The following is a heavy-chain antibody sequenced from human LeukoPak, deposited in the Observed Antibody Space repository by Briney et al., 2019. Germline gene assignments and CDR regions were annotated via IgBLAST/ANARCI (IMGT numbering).Heavy chain of an antibody. CDR3: ARERPEVPAAMSYYYYGMDV. J-gene: IGHJ6*04. CDR1: GFTFSSYE. Sequence: GGSLRLSCAASGFTFSSYEMNWVRQAPGKGLEWVSYISSSGSTIYYADSVKGRFTISRDNAKNSLYLQMNSLRAEDTAVYYCARERPEVPAAMSYYYYGMDVWGKGTTVTASS. CDR2: ISSSGSTI. D-gene: IGHD2-2*01. V-gene: IGHV3-48*03.